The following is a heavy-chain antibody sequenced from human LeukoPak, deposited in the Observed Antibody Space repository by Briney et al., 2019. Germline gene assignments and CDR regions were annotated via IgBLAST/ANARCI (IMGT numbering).Heavy chain of an antibody. D-gene: IGHD5-18*01. Sequence: PGGSLRLSCAASGFTFSSYSMNWVRQAPGKGLERVSSISSSSSDIYYADSVKGRFTISRDNAKNSLDLQMNSLRAEDTAVYYCARGRGYSYGNLGYWGQGTLVTVSS. J-gene: IGHJ4*02. CDR2: ISSSSSDI. CDR1: GFTFSSYS. CDR3: ARGRGYSYGNLGY. V-gene: IGHV3-21*01.